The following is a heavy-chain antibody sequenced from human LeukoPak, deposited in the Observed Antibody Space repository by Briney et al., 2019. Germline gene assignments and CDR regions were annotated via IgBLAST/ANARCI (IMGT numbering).Heavy chain of an antibody. Sequence: GGPLRLSCAASGFTFSSYGMHWVRQAPGKGLEGVAVISYDGSNKYYADSVKGRFTISRDNSKHTLYLQMNSLRAEDTAVYYCAREYSSGWRGSYYYMDVWGKGTTVTVSS. V-gene: IGHV3-30*19. D-gene: IGHD6-19*01. CDR1: GFTFSSYG. J-gene: IGHJ6*03. CDR3: AREYSSGWRGSYYYMDV. CDR2: ISYDGSNK.